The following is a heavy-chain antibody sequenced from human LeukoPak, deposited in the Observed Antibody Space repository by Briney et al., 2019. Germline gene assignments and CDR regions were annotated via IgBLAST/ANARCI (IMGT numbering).Heavy chain of an antibody. CDR3: AREISSWYRTEGRFDP. V-gene: IGHV3-7*01. CDR1: GFTFSNYW. CDR2: IKQDGSEK. Sequence: GGSLGLSCAASGFTFSNYWMSWVRQAPGKGLEWVANIKQDGSEKFYVDSVRGRFTISRDNAKNSLYLQMNSLRAEDTAMYYCAREISSWYRTEGRFDPWGQGTLVTVSS. J-gene: IGHJ5*02. D-gene: IGHD6-13*01.